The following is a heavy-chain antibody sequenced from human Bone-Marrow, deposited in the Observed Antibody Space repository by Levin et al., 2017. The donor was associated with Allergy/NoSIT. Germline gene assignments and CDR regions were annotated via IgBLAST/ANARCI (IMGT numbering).Heavy chain of an antibody. Sequence: PSETLSLTCTVSGGSISRNDYYWGWIRQPPGKGLEWIGSIYYSGNTYYEPSLKSRVTISIDTSKNQFSLKLNSVTAADTAVYYCTRDQGVGGTKRPGWFDPWGQGTLVTVSS. CDR1: GGSISRNDYY. CDR3: TRDQGVGGTKRPGWFDP. V-gene: IGHV4-39*07. J-gene: IGHJ5*02. CDR2: IYYSGNT. D-gene: IGHD1-26*01.